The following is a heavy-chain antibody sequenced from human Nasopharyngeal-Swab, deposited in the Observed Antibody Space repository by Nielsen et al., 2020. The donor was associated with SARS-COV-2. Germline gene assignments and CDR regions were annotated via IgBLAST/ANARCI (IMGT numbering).Heavy chain of an antibody. CDR1: GFTFSSYA. CDR2: ISGSGGST. J-gene: IGHJ5*02. D-gene: IGHD4-11*01. V-gene: IGHV3-23*01. CDR3: AKEPTVTTLRELFDP. Sequence: GESLKISCAASGFTFSSYAMSWVRQAPGKGLEWVSAISGSGGSTYYADSVKGRFTISRDNSKNTLYLQMNSLRAEDTAVYYCAKEPTVTTLRELFDPWGQGTLVTVSS.